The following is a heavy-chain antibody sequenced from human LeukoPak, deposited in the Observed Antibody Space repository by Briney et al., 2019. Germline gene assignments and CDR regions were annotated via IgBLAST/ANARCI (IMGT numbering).Heavy chain of an antibody. CDR3: ARDATPSYYGSGSFDY. Sequence: PGGSLRLSCAASGFTFSSYSMNWVRQAPGKGLEWVSYIGVSSSTIYYADSVKGRFTISRDNAKNSLYLQMNSLRAEDTAVYYCARDATPSYYGSGSFDYWGQGTLVTVSS. V-gene: IGHV3-48*04. CDR2: IGVSSSTI. J-gene: IGHJ4*02. D-gene: IGHD3-10*01. CDR1: GFTFSSYS.